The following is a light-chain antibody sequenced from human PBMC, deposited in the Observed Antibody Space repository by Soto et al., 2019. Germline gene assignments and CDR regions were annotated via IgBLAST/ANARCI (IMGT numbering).Light chain of an antibody. V-gene: IGKV3-15*01. J-gene: IGKJ1*01. CDR1: QSVSSSN. CDR2: GAS. Sequence: EIVWTHSPGTLSLSPVYRATLYFRASQSVSSSNLAWYQQKPGQAPSLLIYGASTRATGIPARFSGSGSGTEFTLTISSLQSEDFAVYYCQQYNNWPPFGQGTKVDIK. CDR3: QQYNNWPP.